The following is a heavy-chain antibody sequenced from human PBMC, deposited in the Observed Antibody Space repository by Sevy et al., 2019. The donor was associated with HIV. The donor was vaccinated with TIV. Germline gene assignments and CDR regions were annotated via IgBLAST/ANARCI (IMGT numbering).Heavy chain of an antibody. CDR3: ASVGYYDSTAHKQDLGGY. J-gene: IGHJ4*02. V-gene: IGHV1-24*01. CDR2: FDPEDGEP. CDR1: GNTLSDLS. D-gene: IGHD3-16*01. Sequence: ASVKVSCKVSGNTLSDLSMHWVRQSPGKGFEWIGGFDPEDGEPIYARKFQGRVTVTEDTSTDTAYMELSSLRSEDTAGYYCASVGYYDSTAHKQDLGGYWGQGTLITVSS.